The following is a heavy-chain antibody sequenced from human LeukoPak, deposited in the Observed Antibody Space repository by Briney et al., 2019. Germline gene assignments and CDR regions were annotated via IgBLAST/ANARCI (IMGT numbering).Heavy chain of an antibody. Sequence: GGSLRLSCAASGFTFSSYAMHWVRQAPGKGLEWVAVISYDGSNKYYADSVKGRFTISRDNSKNTLYLQMNSLRPEDTAVYYCAREGDCTSTSCSTPDYWGQETLVTVSS. J-gene: IGHJ4*02. V-gene: IGHV3-30-3*01. CDR3: AREGDCTSTSCSTPDY. CDR1: GFTFSSYA. D-gene: IGHD2-2*02. CDR2: ISYDGSNK.